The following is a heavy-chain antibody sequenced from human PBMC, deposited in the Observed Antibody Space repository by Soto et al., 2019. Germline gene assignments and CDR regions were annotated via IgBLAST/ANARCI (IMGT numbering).Heavy chain of an antibody. D-gene: IGHD3-22*01. Sequence: QVQLQESGPGLLKSSETLSLTCTVSGGSISGFYWSWIRQPPGNGLEWLGYIYYTGSTNYNPSLKSRVTISLDTSSNQFALKLTSVSAADTAVYYCARVGRLLREADACGQGTLVTVSS. CDR1: GGSISGFY. J-gene: IGHJ5*02. V-gene: IGHV4-59*01. CDR3: ARVGRLLREADA. CDR2: IYYTGST.